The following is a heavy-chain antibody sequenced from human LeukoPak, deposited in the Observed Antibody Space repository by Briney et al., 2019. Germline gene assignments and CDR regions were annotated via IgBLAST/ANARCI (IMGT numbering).Heavy chain of an antibody. J-gene: IGHJ3*02. V-gene: IGHV3-21*01. Sequence: GGSLRLSCAASGFTFSSYSMNWVRQAPGKGLEWVSSISTSSSYIYYADSLKGRFTISRDNPENSLYLQMSSLRAEDTAVYYCARGRGYSSSSDAFDIWGQGTMVTVSS. CDR1: GFTFSSYS. CDR3: ARGRGYSSSSDAFDI. D-gene: IGHD6-6*01. CDR2: ISTSSSYI.